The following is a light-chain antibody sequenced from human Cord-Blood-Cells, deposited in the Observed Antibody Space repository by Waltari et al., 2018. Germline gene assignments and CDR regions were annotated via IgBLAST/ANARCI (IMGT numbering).Light chain of an antibody. CDR2: DAS. J-gene: IGKJ1*01. V-gene: IGKV1-5*01. CDR3: QQYNSWPT. CDR1: QSISSW. Sequence: DIQMTQSPSTLSASVGDRVTITCRASQSISSWLAWYQQKPGKAPKLLIYDASSLESGVTSRFSGSGSGTEFTLTISSLQPDDFATYYCQQYNSWPTFGQGTKVEIK.